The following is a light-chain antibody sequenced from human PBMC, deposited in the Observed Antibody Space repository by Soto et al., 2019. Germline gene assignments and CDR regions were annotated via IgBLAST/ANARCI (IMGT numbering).Light chain of an antibody. Sequence: SVLPQPPSVSSAPGRTVTISCSVSSSNIGNSFVSWYQQLPGTAPRLLIYDNNERPSGIPDRFSGSKSGMSATLGITGLQTGDEADYYCGAWDGGLSAFVFGTGTKVTVL. CDR3: GAWDGGLSAFV. V-gene: IGLV1-51*01. CDR2: DNN. J-gene: IGLJ1*01. CDR1: SSNIGNSF.